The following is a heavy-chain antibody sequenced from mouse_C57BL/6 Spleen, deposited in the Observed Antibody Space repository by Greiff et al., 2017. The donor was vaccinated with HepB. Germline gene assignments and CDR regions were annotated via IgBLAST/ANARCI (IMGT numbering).Heavy chain of an antibody. V-gene: IGHV10-1*01. J-gene: IGHJ1*03. CDR1: GFSFNTYA. CDR2: IRSKSNNYAT. Sequence: EVKLVESGGGLVQPKGSLKLSCAASGFSFNTYAMNWVRQAPGKGLEWVARIRSKSNNYATYYADSVKDRFTISRDDSESMLYLQMNNLKTEDTAIYYCVRHAYGGSYWYFDVWGTGTTVTVSS. CDR3: VRHAYGGSYWYFDV. D-gene: IGHD1-1*01.